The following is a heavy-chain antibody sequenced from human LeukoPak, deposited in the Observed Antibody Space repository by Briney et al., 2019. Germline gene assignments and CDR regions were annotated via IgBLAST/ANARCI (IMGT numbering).Heavy chain of an antibody. V-gene: IGHV4-59*01. J-gene: IGHJ6*03. D-gene: IGHD4-23*01. CDR2: IYYSGST. Sequence: PSETLSLTCTVSGGSISSYYWSWIRQPPGKGLEWIGYIYYSGSTTYNPSLKSRVTISVDTSKNQFSLKLSSVTAADTAVYYCAXQXXXXXXXTVTPERXYYYYYMDVWGKGTTVTVSS. CDR1: GGSISSYY. CDR3: AXQXXXXXXXTVTPERXYYYYYMDV.